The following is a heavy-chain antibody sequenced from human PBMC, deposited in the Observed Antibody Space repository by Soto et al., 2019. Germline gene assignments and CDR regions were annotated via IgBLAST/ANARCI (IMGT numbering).Heavy chain of an antibody. J-gene: IGHJ3*02. D-gene: IGHD1-1*01. V-gene: IGHV3-23*01. CDR3: AKATATSGGAFEI. CDR2: ILVGGST. Sequence: GGSLRLSCAVSGFICSSYDMSWVRQAPGKGLEWVSTILVGGSTHYEDSVRGRFTISRDTSKNTVYLQMNSLTAGDTAFYYCAKATATSGGAFEIYGQGTMVTVSS. CDR1: GFICSSYD.